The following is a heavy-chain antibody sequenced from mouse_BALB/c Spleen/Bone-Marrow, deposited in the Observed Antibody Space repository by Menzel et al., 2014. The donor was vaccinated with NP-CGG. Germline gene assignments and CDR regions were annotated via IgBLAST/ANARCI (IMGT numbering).Heavy chain of an antibody. CDR2: ILPGSGSI. CDR1: GYTFSSYW. Sequence: VQLQQSGAELMKPGASVKIPCKATGYTFSSYWIEWVKQRPGHGLEWIGEILPGSGSIKYNEKFKGKATFTADTSSNTAYMQLSSLTSEDSAVYYCASPIYYGNYGFAYWGQGTLVTVSA. J-gene: IGHJ3*01. D-gene: IGHD2-1*01. V-gene: IGHV1-9*01. CDR3: ASPIYYGNYGFAY.